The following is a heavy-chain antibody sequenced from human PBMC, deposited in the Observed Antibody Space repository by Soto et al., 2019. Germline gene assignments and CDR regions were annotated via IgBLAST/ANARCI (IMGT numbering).Heavy chain of an antibody. CDR1: GDTFSFYT. J-gene: IGHJ4*02. CDR3: ATSYGSGYRAFDY. Sequence: QVQLVQSGAEVKKPGSSVKVSCKASGDTFSFYTINWVRQAPGLGLEWMGRVNPILSMSNYAQKFQGRVTMTADKSTSTAYRELRSLRSEDTAFYYCATSYGSGYRAFDYWGQGDLVTVSS. CDR2: VNPILSMS. V-gene: IGHV1-69*02. D-gene: IGHD3-10*01.